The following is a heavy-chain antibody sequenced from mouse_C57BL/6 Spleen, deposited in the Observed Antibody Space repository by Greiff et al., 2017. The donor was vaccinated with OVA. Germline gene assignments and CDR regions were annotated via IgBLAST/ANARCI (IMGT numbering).Heavy chain of an antibody. Sequence: QVQLQQSGPGLVQPSQSLSITCTVSGFSLTSYGVHWVRQSPGKGLEWLGVIWRGGSTDYNAAFMSRLSITKDNSKSQVFFKMNSLQADDTAIYYCAKNGGYDLYAMDYWGQGTSVTVSS. D-gene: IGHD2-2*01. CDR3: AKNGGYDLYAMDY. J-gene: IGHJ4*01. CDR2: IWRGGST. V-gene: IGHV2-5*01. CDR1: GFSLTSYG.